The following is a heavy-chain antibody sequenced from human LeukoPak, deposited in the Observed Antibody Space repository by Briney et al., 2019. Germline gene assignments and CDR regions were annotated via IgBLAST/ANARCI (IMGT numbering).Heavy chain of an antibody. Sequence: GGSLRLSCAASGFTFSSYAMHWVRQAPGKGLEWVAVISYDGSNKYYADSVKGRFTISRDNSKNTLYLQMNSLRAEDTAVYYCAKRVYDSSGYYTSGYYYGMDVWGQGTTVTVSS. CDR2: ISYDGSNK. J-gene: IGHJ6*02. CDR3: AKRVYDSSGYYTSGYYYGMDV. V-gene: IGHV3-30-3*02. D-gene: IGHD3-22*01. CDR1: GFTFSSYA.